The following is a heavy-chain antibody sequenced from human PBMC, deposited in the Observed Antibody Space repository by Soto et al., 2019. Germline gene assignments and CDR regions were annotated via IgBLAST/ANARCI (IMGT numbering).Heavy chain of an antibody. CDR2: ISYDGSNK. CDR3: AKDRYSSGWSLAAFDI. J-gene: IGHJ3*02. V-gene: IGHV3-30*18. CDR1: GFTFSSYG. Sequence: LSLTCAASGFTFSSYGMHWVRQAPGKGLEWVAVISYDGSNKYYADSVKGRFTISRDNSKNTLYLQMNSLRAEDTAVYYCAKDRYSSGWSLAAFDIWGQGTMVTVSS. D-gene: IGHD6-19*01.